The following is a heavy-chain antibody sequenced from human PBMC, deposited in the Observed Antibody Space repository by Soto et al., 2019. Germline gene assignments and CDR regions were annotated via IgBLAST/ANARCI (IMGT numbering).Heavy chain of an antibody. CDR3: AGRTVAVYRSDF. CDR2: INHSGGT. V-gene: IGHV4-4*02. D-gene: IGHD6-19*01. CDR1: GGSISTSAW. J-gene: IGHJ4*02. Sequence: QVQLQESGPGLVKPSETLSLTCAVSGGSISTSAWWSWVRQSPGKGLEWIGEINHSGGTNYNPSLKSRVTISVDKSKNQFSLKLSSVTAADTAVYYCAGRTVAVYRSDFWGQGTLVTVSA.